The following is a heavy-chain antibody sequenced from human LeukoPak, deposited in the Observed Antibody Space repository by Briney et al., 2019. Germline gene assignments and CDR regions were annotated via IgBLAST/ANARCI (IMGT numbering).Heavy chain of an antibody. CDR1: GFTSSSYW. D-gene: IGHD3-10*01. Sequence: GGSLRLSCAASGFTSSSYWMSWVRQAPGKGLEWVANIKQDGSEKYYVDSVKGRFTISRDNAKNSLYLQMNSLRAEDTAVYYCARLMVRGVIPDDAFDIWGQGTMVTVSS. CDR2: IKQDGSEK. J-gene: IGHJ3*02. V-gene: IGHV3-7*01. CDR3: ARLMVRGVIPDDAFDI.